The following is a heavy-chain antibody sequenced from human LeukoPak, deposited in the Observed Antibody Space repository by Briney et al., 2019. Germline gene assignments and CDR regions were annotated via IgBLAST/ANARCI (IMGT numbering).Heavy chain of an antibody. J-gene: IGHJ4*02. CDR3: ARELFYEGVY. CDR2: ISYDGSNK. V-gene: IGHV3-30-3*01. Sequence: PGGSLRLSCAVSGFTVSSNYMSWVRQAPGKGLEWVAVISYDGSNKYYADSVKGRFTISRDNSKNTLYLQMNSLRAEDTAVYYCARELFYEGVYWGQGTLVTVSS. D-gene: IGHD2/OR15-2a*01. CDR1: GFTVSSNY.